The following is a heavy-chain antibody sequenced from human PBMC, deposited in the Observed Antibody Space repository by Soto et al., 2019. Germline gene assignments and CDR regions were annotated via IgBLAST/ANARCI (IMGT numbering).Heavy chain of an antibody. CDR3: ARGNWKYGYFDY. Sequence: QVQLVESGGGVVQPGRSLRLSCVASGFSFSSSGMHWVRQAPGKGLQWVAVIWHDGGNKYNADSVKGRFSISRDNSKNTIYLPMNSLRVEDTAVYYCARGNWKYGYFDYWGQGTLVTVSS. V-gene: IGHV3-33*01. D-gene: IGHD1-7*01. J-gene: IGHJ4*02. CDR2: IWHDGGNK. CDR1: GFSFSSSG.